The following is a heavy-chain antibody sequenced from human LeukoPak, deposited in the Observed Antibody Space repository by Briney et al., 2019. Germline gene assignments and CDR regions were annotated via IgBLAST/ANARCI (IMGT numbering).Heavy chain of an antibody. D-gene: IGHD3-10*01. CDR3: ARGRSITLLRGVAMSDGFDI. CDR2: IDTSGSYI. V-gene: IGHV3-21*01. CDR1: GFSFSSFE. Sequence: PGGSLRLSCTASGFSFSSFEMNWVRQAPGKGLEWVSFIDTSGSYIYYGDSLKGRVTISRDNAKNSLYLQMNGLRAEDTAVYYCARGRSITLLRGVAMSDGFDIWGQGAMVTVSS. J-gene: IGHJ3*02.